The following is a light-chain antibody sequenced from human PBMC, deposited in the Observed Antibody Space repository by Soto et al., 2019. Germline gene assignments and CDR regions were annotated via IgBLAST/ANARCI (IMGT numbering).Light chain of an antibody. V-gene: IGLV2-8*01. CDR3: TSYVGNDIWV. J-gene: IGLJ3*02. Sequence: QSVLTQPPSASGSPGQSVTISCTGTSSDVGGYKYVSWYQQYPGKAPKLMIYEATNRPSGVPDRFSGSKSGNKAALTVSGVQAEDEADYYCTSYVGNDIWVFGGGTKLTVL. CDR1: SSDVGGYKY. CDR2: EAT.